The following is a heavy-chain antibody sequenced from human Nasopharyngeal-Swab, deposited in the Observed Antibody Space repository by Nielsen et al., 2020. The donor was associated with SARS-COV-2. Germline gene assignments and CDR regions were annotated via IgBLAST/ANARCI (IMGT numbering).Heavy chain of an antibody. CDR1: GGSISSSSYY. V-gene: IGHV4-39*07. Sequence: SETLSLTCTVSGGSISSSSYYWGWIRQPPGKGLEWIGSIYYSGSTYYNPSLKSRVTIPVDTSKNQFSLKLSSVTAADTAVYYCARVSREHYDFWSGYYPHFDYWGQGTLVTVSS. J-gene: IGHJ4*02. D-gene: IGHD3-3*01. CDR2: IYYSGST. CDR3: ARVSREHYDFWSGYYPHFDY.